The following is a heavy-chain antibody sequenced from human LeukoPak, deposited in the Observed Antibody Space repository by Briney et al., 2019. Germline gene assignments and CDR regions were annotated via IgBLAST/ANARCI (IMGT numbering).Heavy chain of an antibody. CDR3: AISHRTWIYCSGGSCPNNWFDP. V-gene: IGHV4-39*07. D-gene: IGHD2-15*01. CDR2: IYYSGST. J-gene: IGHJ5*02. Sequence: SETLSLTCTVSGGSISSSSYYWGWIRQPPGKGLEWIGSIYYSGSTYYNPSLKSRVTISVDTSKNQFSLKLSSVTAADTAVYYCAISHRTWIYCSGGSCPNNWFDPWGQGTLVTVSS. CDR1: GGSISSSSYY.